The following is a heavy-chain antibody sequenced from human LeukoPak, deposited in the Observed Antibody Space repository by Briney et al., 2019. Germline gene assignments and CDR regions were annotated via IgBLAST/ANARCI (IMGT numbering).Heavy chain of an antibody. J-gene: IGHJ3*01. CDR3: ARSPRVATILGPAYVFDL. Sequence: SETLSLTCTVSGGSIGTNTYYWGWIRQPPGKGLEWIGSIYYSGRTYYNPSLKSRVTISVDTSKNQFSLNPSSVIATDTAVYYCARSPRVATILGPAYVFDLWGQGTLVPVSS. D-gene: IGHD5-12*01. V-gene: IGHV4-39*01. CDR2: IYYSGRT. CDR1: GGSIGTNTYY.